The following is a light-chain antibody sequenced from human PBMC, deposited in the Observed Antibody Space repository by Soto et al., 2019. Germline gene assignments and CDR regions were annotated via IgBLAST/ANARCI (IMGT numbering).Light chain of an antibody. J-gene: IGKJ2*01. CDR3: QQAISFPYT. Sequence: DIQMTQSPSSVSASVGDSVTITCRASQGISSWLVWYQQQPGKAPKLLIYAASNLQRGVPSRFSASGSGTDFTLTISSLQPEDFATYYCQQAISFPYTFGQGTKLEIK. CDR1: QGISSW. V-gene: IGKV1D-12*01. CDR2: AAS.